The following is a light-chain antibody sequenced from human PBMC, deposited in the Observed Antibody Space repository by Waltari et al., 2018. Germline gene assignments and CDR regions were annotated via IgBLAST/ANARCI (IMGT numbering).Light chain of an antibody. CDR3: QQYNNWPLT. CDR2: GAS. V-gene: IGKV3-15*01. Sequence: EILLTQSPATLSVSPGEGATLSCRASRSVSFKLAWYQQKPAQAPRPLIYGASTRATGVPARFSGGGSGTECTLTITRLQSEDFSVYYCQQYNNWPLTLGGGTKVEIK. J-gene: IGKJ4*01. CDR1: RSVSFK.